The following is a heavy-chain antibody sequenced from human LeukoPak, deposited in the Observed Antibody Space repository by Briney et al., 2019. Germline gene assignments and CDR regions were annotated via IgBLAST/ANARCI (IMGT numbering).Heavy chain of an antibody. Sequence: SETLSLTCTVSGGSISSSSYYWGWLRQPPGKGLEWIGSIYYSGSTYYNPSLKSRVTISVDTSKNQFSLKLSSVTAADTAVYYCASHSLRLGEPDYWGQGTLVTVSS. V-gene: IGHV4-39*01. D-gene: IGHD3-16*01. CDR2: IYYSGST. CDR1: GGSISSSSYY. CDR3: ASHSLRLGEPDY. J-gene: IGHJ4*02.